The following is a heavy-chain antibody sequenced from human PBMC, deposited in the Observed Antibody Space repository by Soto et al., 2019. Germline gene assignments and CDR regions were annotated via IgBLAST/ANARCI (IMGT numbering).Heavy chain of an antibody. CDR1: GDSVSSNTVA. CDR2: SYYRSKWYN. Sequence: SQTLSLTFAVSGDSVSSNTVAWNLIRQSPSRGLEWLGRSYYRSKWYNDYAVSVTTRITINPDTSKNQFSLQLNSGTPEDTAVYYCAREKWAAAGGINWFDPWGQGTPVTVSA. J-gene: IGHJ5*02. D-gene: IGHD6-13*01. CDR3: AREKWAAAGGINWFDP. V-gene: IGHV6-1*01.